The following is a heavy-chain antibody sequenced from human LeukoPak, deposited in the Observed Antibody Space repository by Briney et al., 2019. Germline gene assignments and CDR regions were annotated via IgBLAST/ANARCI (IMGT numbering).Heavy chain of an antibody. CDR2: IYYSGIT. J-gene: IGHJ6*03. CDR3: ARGKDYYYYYMDV. V-gene: IGHV4-59*11. Sequence: PSETLSLTCTVSGGSISSHYWSWIRQPPGKGLEWIGYIYYSGITNYNPSLKSRVTISVDTSKNQFSLKLSSVTAADTAVYYCARGKDYYYYYMDVWGKGTTVTVSS. CDR1: GGSISSHY.